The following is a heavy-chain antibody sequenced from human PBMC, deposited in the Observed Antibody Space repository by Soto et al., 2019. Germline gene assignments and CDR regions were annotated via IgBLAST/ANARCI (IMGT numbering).Heavy chain of an antibody. J-gene: IGHJ3*02. CDR1: GFTFSSYG. V-gene: IGHV3-33*01. D-gene: IGHD6-19*01. CDR2: IWYDGSNK. Sequence: PAGSPRLSCAASGFTFSSYGMHWVRQAPGKGLEWVAVIWYDGSNKYYADSVKGRFTISRDNSKNTLYLQMNSLRAEDTAVYYCARDQDGQWLVLDAFDIWGQGTMVTVSS. CDR3: ARDQDGQWLVLDAFDI.